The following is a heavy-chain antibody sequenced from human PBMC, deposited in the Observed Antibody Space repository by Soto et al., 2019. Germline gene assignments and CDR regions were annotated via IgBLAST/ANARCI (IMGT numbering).Heavy chain of an antibody. D-gene: IGHD6-19*01. J-gene: IGHJ4*02. CDR1: SGSISSSNW. CDR2: IYHSGST. CDR3: ARSIAVAGKASAIDY. Sequence: HVQLQESGPGLVKPSGTLSLTCAVSSGSISSSNWWSWVRQPPGKGLEWIGEIYHSGSTNYNPSLKSRVTISVDKSKNQFSLKLSSVTAADTAVYYCARSIAVAGKASAIDYWGQGTLVTVSS. V-gene: IGHV4-4*02.